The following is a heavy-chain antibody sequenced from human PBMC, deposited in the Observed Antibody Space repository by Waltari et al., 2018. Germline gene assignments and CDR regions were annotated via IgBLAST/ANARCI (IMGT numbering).Heavy chain of an antibody. CDR3: AREPLRWGWYFDL. J-gene: IGHJ2*01. CDR1: GGSFSGYY. V-gene: IGHV4-34*01. D-gene: IGHD4-17*01. Sequence: QVQLQQWGAGLLKPSETLSLTCAVYGGSFSGYYWRWIRQPPGKGLEWIGEINHSGSTNYNPSLKSRITISVDTSKPQFSLKLSSVTAADTAVYYCAREPLRWGWYFDLWGRGTLVTVSS. CDR2: INHSGST.